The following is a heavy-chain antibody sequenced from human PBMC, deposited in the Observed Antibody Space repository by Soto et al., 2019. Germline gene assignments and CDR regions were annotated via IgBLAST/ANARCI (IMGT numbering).Heavy chain of an antibody. V-gene: IGHV1-69*13. CDR2: IIPIFGTA. CDR3: ARAWCDILTGYYFAFDI. Sequence: GASVKVSCKASGGTFSSYAISWVRQAPGQGLEWMGGIIPIFGTANYAQKFQGRVTITADESTSTAYMELSSLRSEDTAVYYCARAWCDILTGYYFAFDIWGQGTMVTVSS. CDR1: GGTFSSYA. D-gene: IGHD3-9*01. J-gene: IGHJ3*02.